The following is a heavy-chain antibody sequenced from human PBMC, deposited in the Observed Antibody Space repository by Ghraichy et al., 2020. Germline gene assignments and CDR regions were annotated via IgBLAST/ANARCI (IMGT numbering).Heavy chain of an antibody. D-gene: IGHD3-22*01. CDR3: ARLPMGTYYRNSGGYYHPYFFDS. V-gene: IGHV4-39*01. CDR2: LYYGGTT. Sequence: SETLSLTCTVSGGSINNDNYFWGWIRQPPGKGLEWIASLYYGGTTYYDPSLKSRVTISVDTSKNQLSLTLSSVTAADTAVYYCARLPMGTYYRNSGGYYHPYFFDSWGQGTLVTVSS. J-gene: IGHJ4*02. CDR1: GGSINNDNYF.